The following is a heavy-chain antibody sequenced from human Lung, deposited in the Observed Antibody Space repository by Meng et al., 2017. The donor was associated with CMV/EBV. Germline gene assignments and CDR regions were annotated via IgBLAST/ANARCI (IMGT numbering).Heavy chain of an antibody. V-gene: IGHV3-21*01. CDR3: ARVLFMGSYYFDY. J-gene: IGHJ4*02. Sequence: ESLKISCAASGFTFSSYSMNWVRQAPGKGLEWVSSISSSSSYIYYADSVKGRFTISRDNAKNSLYLQMNSLRAEDTAVYYCARVLFMGSYYFDYWGQGTXVTVSS. CDR2: ISSSSSYI. D-gene: IGHD3-10*01. CDR1: GFTFSSYS.